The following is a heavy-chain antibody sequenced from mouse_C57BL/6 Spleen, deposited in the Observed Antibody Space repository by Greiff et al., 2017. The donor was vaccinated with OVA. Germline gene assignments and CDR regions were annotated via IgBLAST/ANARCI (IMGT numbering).Heavy chain of an antibody. D-gene: IGHD2-4*01. CDR1: GYTFTSYW. J-gene: IGHJ3*01. CDR3: ARLDDFDRGFAY. V-gene: IGHV1-69*01. Sequence: VQLQQPGAELVMPGASVKLSCKASGYTFTSYWMHWVKQRPGQGLEWIGEIDPSDSYTNYNQKFKGKSTLTVDKSSSTAYMQLSSLTSEDSAVYYCARLDDFDRGFAYWGQGTLVTVSA. CDR2: IDPSDSYT.